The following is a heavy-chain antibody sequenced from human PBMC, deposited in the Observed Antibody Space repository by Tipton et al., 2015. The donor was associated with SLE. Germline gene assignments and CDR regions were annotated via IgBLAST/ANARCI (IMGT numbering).Heavy chain of an antibody. D-gene: IGHD3-3*01. V-gene: IGHV4-59*08. CDR3: ARLQYYDFWSGPTYFDY. J-gene: IGHJ4*02. CDR2: IYYSGST. Sequence: LRLSCTVSGGSISSYYWSWIRQPPGKGLEWIGYIYYSGSTNYNPSLKSRVTISVDTSKNQFSPKLSSVTAADTAVYYCARLQYYDFWSGPTYFDYWGQGTLVTVSS. CDR1: GGSISSYY.